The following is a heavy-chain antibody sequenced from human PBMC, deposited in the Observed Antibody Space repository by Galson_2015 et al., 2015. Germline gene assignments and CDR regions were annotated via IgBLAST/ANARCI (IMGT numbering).Heavy chain of an antibody. CDR2: ITPSRGVP. Sequence: SVKVSCKASGYTFTGYYIHWVRQAPGQGLEWMGRITPSRGVPNFAQKFQGRVPMTRDTPISTPYMELRRLRSDDTAVYYCVRSHSSTVTKTLDYWGQGTPVTVSS. J-gene: IGHJ4*02. V-gene: IGHV1-2*06. D-gene: IGHD4-17*01. CDR3: VRSHSSTVTKTLDY. CDR1: GYTFTGYY.